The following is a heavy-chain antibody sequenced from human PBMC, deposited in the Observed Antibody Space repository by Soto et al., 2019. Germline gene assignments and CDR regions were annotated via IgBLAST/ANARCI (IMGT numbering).Heavy chain of an antibody. V-gene: IGHV3-21*01. Sequence: PGGSLRLSCAASGFTFSSYSMNWVRQAPGKGLEWVSSISSSSSYIYYADSVKGRFTISRDNAKNSLYLQMNSLRAEDTAVYYCARDGCSSTSCPDYWGQGTLVTVSS. CDR2: ISSSSSYI. CDR1: GFTFSSYS. J-gene: IGHJ4*02. D-gene: IGHD2-2*01. CDR3: ARDGCSSTSCPDY.